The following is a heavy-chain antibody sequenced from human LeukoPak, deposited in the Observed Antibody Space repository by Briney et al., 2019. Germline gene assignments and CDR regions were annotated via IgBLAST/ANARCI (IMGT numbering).Heavy chain of an antibody. CDR2: ISAYNGNT. J-gene: IGHJ4*02. D-gene: IGHD6-19*01. CDR1: GYTFTSYG. V-gene: IGHV1-18*01. Sequence: ASVKVSCKASGYTFTSYGISWVRQAPGQGLEWKGWISAYNGNTNYAQKLQGRVTMTTDTSTSTAYMELRSLRSDDTAVYYCARDAQNSGYSSGWYLDYWGQGTLVTVSS. CDR3: ARDAQNSGYSSGWYLDY.